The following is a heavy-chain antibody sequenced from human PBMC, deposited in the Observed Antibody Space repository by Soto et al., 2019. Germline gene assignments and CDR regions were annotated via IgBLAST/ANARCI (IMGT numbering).Heavy chain of an antibody. CDR1: GFTFSSYS. Sequence: GGSLRLSCAASGFTFSSYSMSWVRQAPGKGLEWVSSISSSSSYIYYADSVKGRFTISRDNAKNSLYLQMNSLRAEDTAVYYCARENLGSRIKRYSGIDIWCQGTTVTVSS. CDR3: ARENLGSRIKRYSGIDI. J-gene: IGHJ6*02. V-gene: IGHV3-21*01. CDR2: ISSSSSYI.